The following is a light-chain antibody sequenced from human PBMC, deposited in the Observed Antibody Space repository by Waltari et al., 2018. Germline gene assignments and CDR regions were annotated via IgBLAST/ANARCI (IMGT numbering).Light chain of an antibody. Sequence: QLELTQSPSASASLGASVKLTCTLSRGHITNVVAWHQQQPQKGPRSLMQVNSDGSHSRGDVIPDLFSGSSTGTERYLTISSLQSVDESDYCCQTGVHRTWMFGGVTKLTIL. CDR2: VNSDGSH. J-gene: IGLJ3*02. V-gene: IGLV4-69*01. CDR3: QTGVHRTWM. CDR1: RGHITNV.